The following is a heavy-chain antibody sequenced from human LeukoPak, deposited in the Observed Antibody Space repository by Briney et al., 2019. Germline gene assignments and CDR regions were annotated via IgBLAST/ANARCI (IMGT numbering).Heavy chain of an antibody. J-gene: IGHJ4*02. V-gene: IGHV1-18*01. Sequence: GASMKVSCKASGYTFTNYGVTWVRRAPGQGLEWMGWISAYTGNTNYAQKLQGRVTMTTDTSTSTACMELRSLTSDDTAVYYCASSVPGSYDFWGQGTLVTVSS. CDR2: ISAYTGNT. CDR3: ASSVPGSYDF. D-gene: IGHD1-26*01. CDR1: GYTFTNYG.